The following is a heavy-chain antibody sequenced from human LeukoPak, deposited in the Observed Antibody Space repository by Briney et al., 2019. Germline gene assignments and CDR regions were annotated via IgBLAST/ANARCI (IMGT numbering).Heavy chain of an antibody. D-gene: IGHD3-3*01. CDR2: INPSGGST. CDR1: GYTFTSYY. J-gene: IGHJ4*02. V-gene: IGHV1-46*01. Sequence: ASVKVSCKASGYTFTSYYMHWVRQAPGQGLERMGIINPSGGSTSYAQKFRGRVTMTRDTSTSTVYMELSSLRSEDTAVYYCAREQAGPGDYDFWSGYYPSPIDYWGQGTLVTVSS. CDR3: AREQAGPGDYDFWSGYYPSPIDY.